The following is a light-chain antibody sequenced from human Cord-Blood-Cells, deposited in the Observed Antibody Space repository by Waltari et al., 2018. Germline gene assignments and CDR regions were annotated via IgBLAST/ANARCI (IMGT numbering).Light chain of an antibody. J-gene: IGKJ1*01. CDR2: GAS. Sequence: EIVMTQSPATLSVSPGERATLSCRASQSVSSNLAWYQQKPGQASRRLIYGASTRATGIPARFSGSGSGTEFTLTISSLQSEDVAVYYCQQYNNWPWTFGQGTKVEIK. CDR1: QSVSSN. CDR3: QQYNNWPWT. V-gene: IGKV3-15*01.